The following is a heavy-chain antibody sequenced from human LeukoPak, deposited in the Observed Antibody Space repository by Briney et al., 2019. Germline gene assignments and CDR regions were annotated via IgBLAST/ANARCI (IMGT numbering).Heavy chain of an antibody. CDR1: GFTFSSYA. Sequence: AGGSLRLSCAASGFTFSSYAMSWVRQAPGKGLEWLSYISNSGSIIYYADSVKGRFTISRDNAKNSLYLQMNSLRAEDTAVYYCARDRGGGWYVDHWGQGTLVTVSS. CDR2: ISNSGSII. D-gene: IGHD6-19*01. CDR3: ARDRGGGWYVDH. V-gene: IGHV3-48*04. J-gene: IGHJ4*02.